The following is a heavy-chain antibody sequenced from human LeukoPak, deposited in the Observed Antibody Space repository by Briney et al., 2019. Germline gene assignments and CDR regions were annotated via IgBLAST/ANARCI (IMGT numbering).Heavy chain of an antibody. CDR3: AKDIAVSDSYFDY. CDR2: IRYDAANQ. J-gene: IGHJ4*02. V-gene: IGHV3-30*02. CDR1: GFDFSSNG. Sequence: GGSLRLSCGASGFDFSSNGMHWVRQAPGKGLEWVAFIRYDAANQYYADSVKGRFTISRDNSKNTLYLQMDSLRSEDTAIYHCAKDIAVSDSYFDYWGQGTLVTVSS. D-gene: IGHD6-19*01.